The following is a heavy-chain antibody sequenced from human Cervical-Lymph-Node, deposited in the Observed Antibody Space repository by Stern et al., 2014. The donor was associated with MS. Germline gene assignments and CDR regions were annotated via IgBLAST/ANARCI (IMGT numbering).Heavy chain of an antibody. J-gene: IGHJ4*02. CDR3: ACNYGSGSYQPH. V-gene: IGHV4-4*02. CDR2: ISHGGTT. D-gene: IGHD3-10*01. CDR1: GASISNSNW. Sequence: QVQLVESGPGLVKPSGTLSLTCAFSGASISNSNWWTWVRQHPGKGLEWIGEISHGGTTNYNPSLKSRVTISVDKSRNQFSLRLSSVTAADTAVYYCACNYGSGSYQPHWGQGTLVTVSS.